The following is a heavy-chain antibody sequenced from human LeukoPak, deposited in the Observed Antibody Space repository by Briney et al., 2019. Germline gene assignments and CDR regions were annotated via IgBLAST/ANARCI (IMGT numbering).Heavy chain of an antibody. D-gene: IGHD6-13*01. CDR2: INPNSGGT. Sequence: ASVKVSCKASGYTFTGYYMHWVRQAPGQGLEWMGWINPNSGGTNYAQKFQGRVTMTRDTSTSTVYMELSSLRSEDTAVYYCARKRSTVIDYWGQGTLVTVSS. CDR1: GYTFTGYY. V-gene: IGHV1-2*02. CDR3: ARKRSTVIDY. J-gene: IGHJ4*02.